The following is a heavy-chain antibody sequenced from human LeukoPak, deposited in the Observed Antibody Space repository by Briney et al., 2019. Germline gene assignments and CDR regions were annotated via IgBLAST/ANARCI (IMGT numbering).Heavy chain of an antibody. D-gene: IGHD3-3*01. CDR2: ISAYNGNT. Sequence: ASVKVSCKASGYTFTSYGISWVRQAPGQGLEWMGWISAYNGNTNYAQKLQGRATMTTDTSTSTAYMELRSLRSDDTAVYYCARDSHNEGGGTYYDFWSGYYKGYFDYWGQGTLVTVSS. J-gene: IGHJ4*02. CDR3: ARDSHNEGGGTYYDFWSGYYKGYFDY. V-gene: IGHV1-18*01. CDR1: GYTFTSYG.